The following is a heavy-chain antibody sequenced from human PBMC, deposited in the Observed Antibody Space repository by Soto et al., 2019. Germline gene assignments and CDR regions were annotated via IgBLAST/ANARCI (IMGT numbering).Heavy chain of an antibody. CDR2: ISYDGSNK. J-gene: IGHJ4*02. V-gene: IGHV3-30-3*01. D-gene: IGHD3-22*01. CDR3: ARDEGIDYYDSSGSSFGY. Sequence: GGSLRLSCAASGFTFSSYAMHWVRQAPGKGLEWVAVISYDGSNKYYADSVKGRFTISRDNSKNTLYQQMNSLRAEDTAVYYCARDEGIDYYDSSGSSFGYWGQGTLVTVSS. CDR1: GFTFSSYA.